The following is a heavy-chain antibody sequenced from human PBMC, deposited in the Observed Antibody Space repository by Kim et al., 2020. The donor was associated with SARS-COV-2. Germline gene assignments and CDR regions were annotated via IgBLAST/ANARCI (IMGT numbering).Heavy chain of an antibody. J-gene: IGHJ4*02. CDR3: ARGLVGRWWEAARGTED. CDR2: MNPNSGNT. V-gene: IGHV1-8*01. Sequence: ASVKVSCKASGYTFTSYDINWVRQATGQGLEWMGWMNPNSGNTGYAQKFQGRVTMTRNTSISTAYMELSSLRSEDTAVYYCARGLVGRWWEAARGTEDWGQGTLVTVSS. CDR1: GYTFTSYD. D-gene: IGHD6-6*01.